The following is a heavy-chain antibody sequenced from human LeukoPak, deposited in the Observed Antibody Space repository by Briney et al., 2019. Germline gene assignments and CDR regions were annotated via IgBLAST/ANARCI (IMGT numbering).Heavy chain of an antibody. CDR3: ARYVVYGSGKYYFDY. Sequence: SETLSLTCTVSGGSVSSTTYFWSWIRQPPGKGLEWIASINYSGSTYYNPSLKSRVTISVDTSENQFTLKLSSVTAADTAVYYCARYVVYGSGKYYFDYWGQGTLVTVSS. V-gene: IGHV4-39*01. CDR1: GGSVSSTTYF. D-gene: IGHD3-10*01. CDR2: INYSGST. J-gene: IGHJ4*02.